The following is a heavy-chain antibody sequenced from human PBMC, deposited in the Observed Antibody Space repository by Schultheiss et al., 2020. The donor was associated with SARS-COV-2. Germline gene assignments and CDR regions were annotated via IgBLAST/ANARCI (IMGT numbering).Heavy chain of an antibody. CDR1: GGSISSYY. J-gene: IGHJ4*02. CDR2: IYTSGST. V-gene: IGHV4-4*07. CDR3: ARGVVVPAAMVASYYGSGSHDY. D-gene: IGHD2-2*01. Sequence: SETLSLTCTVSGGSISSYYWSWIRQPAGKGLEWIGRIYTSGSTNYNPSLKSRVTISVDTSKNQFSLKLSSVTAADTAVYYCARGVVVPAAMVASYYGSGSHDYWGQGTLVTVSS.